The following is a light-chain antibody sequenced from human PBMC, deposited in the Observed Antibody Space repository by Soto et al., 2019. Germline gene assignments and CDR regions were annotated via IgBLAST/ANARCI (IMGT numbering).Light chain of an antibody. CDR2: GAS. J-gene: IGKJ1*01. V-gene: IGKV1-39*01. Sequence: DIQMTQSPSSLAASVGDRVTISCRASQSFSNNLNWYQQKAGKAPKPLIYGASSLQSGVPSRFSGSRSGTDFTLTISSLVPEDFATYYCQQTYSTPWTFGQGTKVDI. CDR1: QSFSNN. CDR3: QQTYSTPWT.